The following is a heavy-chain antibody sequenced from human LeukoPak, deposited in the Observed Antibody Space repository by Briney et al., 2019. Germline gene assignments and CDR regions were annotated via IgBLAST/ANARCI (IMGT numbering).Heavy chain of an antibody. J-gene: IGHJ6*02. CDR2: ISSSGSTI. D-gene: IGHD3-3*01. V-gene: IGHV3-48*03. CDR1: GFTFSSYE. CDR3: ARGYYDFWSGYSTYYYYGMDV. Sequence: AGGSLRLSCAASGFTFSSYEMNWVRQAPGKGLEWDSYISSSGSTIYYADSVKGRFTISRDNAKNSLYLQMNSLRAEDTAVYYCARGYYDFWSGYSTYYYYGMDVWGQGTTVTVSS.